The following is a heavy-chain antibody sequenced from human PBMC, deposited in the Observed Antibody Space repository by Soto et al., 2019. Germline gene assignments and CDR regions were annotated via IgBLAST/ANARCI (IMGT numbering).Heavy chain of an antibody. D-gene: IGHD2-2*01. CDR2: IKQDGSDK. CDR3: ARDAVPYCSSTSCYPY. Sequence: PGGSLRLSCEASGFTFSSYWMGWVRQSPGKGLEWVADIKQDGSDKYYVDSVKGRFTISRDNAKNPLYLQMNSLRAEDTALYYCARDAVPYCSSTSCYPYWGQGTLVTVSS. J-gene: IGHJ4*02. V-gene: IGHV3-7*01. CDR1: GFTFSSYW.